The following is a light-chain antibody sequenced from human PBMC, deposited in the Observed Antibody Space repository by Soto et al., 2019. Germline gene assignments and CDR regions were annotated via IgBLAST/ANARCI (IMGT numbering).Light chain of an antibody. Sequence: EIVLTQSPATLSLSPGERATLSCGASQSVSSSYLAWYQQKPGLAPRLLIYDASSRATGIPDRFSGRGSGTDFTLTNSSLEPEDCAVYYCQQYGSSTYTFGQGTKLDIK. J-gene: IGKJ2*01. CDR1: QSVSSSY. CDR3: QQYGSSTYT. CDR2: DAS. V-gene: IGKV3D-20*01.